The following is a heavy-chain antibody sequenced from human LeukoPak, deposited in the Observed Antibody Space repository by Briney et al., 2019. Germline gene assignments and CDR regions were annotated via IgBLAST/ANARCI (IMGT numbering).Heavy chain of an antibody. D-gene: IGHD5-12*01. J-gene: IGHJ5*02. Sequence: SETLSLTCTVSGGSISSSCYYWGWLRQPPGKGLEGSGSIYYSGSTYYHPSLTSRVTTSVDTSKNQRSLKLSSVTAADTAVYYCTRLSGGYSGYDHWGQGTLVTVSS. CDR3: TRLSGGYSGYDH. V-gene: IGHV4-39*01. CDR2: IYYSGST. CDR1: GGSISSSCYY.